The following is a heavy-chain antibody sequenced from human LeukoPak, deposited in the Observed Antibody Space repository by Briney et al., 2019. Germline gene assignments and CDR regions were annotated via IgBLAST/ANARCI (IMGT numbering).Heavy chain of an antibody. Sequence: GGSLRLSCAASGFTFSRFAMNWVRQAPGKGLEWVSGISGSGDGSYYADSVKGRLTISRDKSKKTLYLQMNSLRAEDTAIYYCAKGFSSYYYDGMDVWGQGTTVTVSS. D-gene: IGHD6-6*01. CDR3: AKGFSSYYYDGMDV. J-gene: IGHJ6*02. CDR1: GFTFSRFA. V-gene: IGHV3-23*01. CDR2: ISGSGDGS.